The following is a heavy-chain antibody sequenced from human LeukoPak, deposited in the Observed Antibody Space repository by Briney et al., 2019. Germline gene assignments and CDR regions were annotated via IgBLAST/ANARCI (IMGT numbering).Heavy chain of an antibody. CDR1: GYTFTGYY. CDR3: ARDRPLGIVPTIGWFDP. D-gene: IGHD5-12*01. CDR2: INPNSGGT. V-gene: IGHV1-2*02. Sequence: ASVKVSCKASGYTFTGYYMHWVRQAPGQGLEWMGWINPNSGGTNYAQKFQGRVTMTRDTSISTAYMELRRLRSDDTAVYYCARDRPLGIVPTIGWFDPWGQGTLVTVSS. J-gene: IGHJ5*02.